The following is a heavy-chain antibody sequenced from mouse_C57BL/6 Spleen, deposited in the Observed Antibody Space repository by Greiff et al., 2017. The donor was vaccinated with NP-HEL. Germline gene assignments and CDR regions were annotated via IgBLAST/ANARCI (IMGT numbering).Heavy chain of an antibody. Sequence: QVQLQQPGAELVKPGASVKLSCKASGYTFTSYWMHWVKQRPGQGLEWIGMIHPNSGSTNYNEKFKSKATLTVDKSSSTAYMQLRSLTSEDSAVYYCSRGYYYYGSNYYAMDYWGQGTLVTVSA. CDR3: SRGYYYYGSNYYAMDY. CDR1: GYTFTSYW. D-gene: IGHD1-1*01. V-gene: IGHV1-64*01. J-gene: IGHJ3*01. CDR2: IHPNSGST.